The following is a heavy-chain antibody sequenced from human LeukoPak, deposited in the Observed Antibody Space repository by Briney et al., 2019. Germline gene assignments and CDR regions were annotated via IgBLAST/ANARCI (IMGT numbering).Heavy chain of an antibody. D-gene: IGHD1-1*01. J-gene: IGHJ3*02. CDR2: IYYSGST. Sequence: SETLSLTCTVSGGSISSSSYYWGWIRQPPGKGLEWIGYIYYSGSTNYNPSLKSRVTISVDTSKNQFSLKLSSVTAADTAVYYCARVKKGYAFDIWGQGTMVTVSS. V-gene: IGHV4-61*05. CDR3: ARVKKGYAFDI. CDR1: GGSISSSSYY.